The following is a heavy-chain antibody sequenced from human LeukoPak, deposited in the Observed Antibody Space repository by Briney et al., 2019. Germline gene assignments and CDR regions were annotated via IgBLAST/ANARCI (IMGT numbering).Heavy chain of an antibody. Sequence: GGSLRLSCAASGFTFSNAWMSWVRQAPGKGLEWVGRIKSKTDGGTTDYAAPVKGRFTISSYDSKNALYLQMNSLKPEDTAVYYCTTPTAIRYSGSYSYWGQGTLVTVSS. J-gene: IGHJ4*02. D-gene: IGHD1-26*01. CDR3: TTPTAIRYSGSYSY. V-gene: IGHV3-15*01. CDR1: GFTFSNAW. CDR2: IKSKTDGGTT.